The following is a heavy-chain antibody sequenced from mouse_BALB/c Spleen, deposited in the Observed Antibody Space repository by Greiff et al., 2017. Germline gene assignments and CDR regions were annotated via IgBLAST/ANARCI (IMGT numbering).Heavy chain of an antibody. D-gene: IGHD2-3*01. J-gene: IGHJ4*01. V-gene: IGHV2-9*02. CDR2: IWAGGST. CDR3: ARGDGYYGGSAMDY. Sequence: QVQLQQSGPGLVAPSQSLSITCTVSGFSLTSYGVHWVRQPPGKGLEWLGVIWAGGSTNYNSALMSRLSISKDNSKSQVFLKMNSLQTDDTAMYYCARGDGYYGGSAMDYWGQGTSVTVSS. CDR1: GFSLTSYG.